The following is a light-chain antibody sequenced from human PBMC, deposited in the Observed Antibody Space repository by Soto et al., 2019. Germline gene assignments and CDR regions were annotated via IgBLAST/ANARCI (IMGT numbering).Light chain of an antibody. V-gene: IGKV1-5*01. J-gene: IGKJ1*01. Sequence: DIQMTQSPSTLSASVGARVPITCRASQSISTWLAWYQQKSGRAPKLLIYDSSSLESGVPSRFSGSGSGTEFSLTISSLQPDDFATYYCQDYSPYSWTFGQGTKVDIK. CDR2: DSS. CDR1: QSISTW. CDR3: QDYSPYSWT.